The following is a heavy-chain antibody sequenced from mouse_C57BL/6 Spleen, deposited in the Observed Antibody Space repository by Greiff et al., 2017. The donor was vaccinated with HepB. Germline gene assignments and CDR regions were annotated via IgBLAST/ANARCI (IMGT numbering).Heavy chain of an antibody. D-gene: IGHD1-1*01. CDR3: ASLITGYAMDY. Sequence: EVKLQQSGPELVKPGASVKISCKASGYTFTDYYMNWVKQSHGKSLEWIGDINPNNGGTSYNQKFKGKATLTVDKSSSTAYMELRSLTSEDSAVYYCASLITGYAMDYWGQGTSVTVSS. CDR2: INPNNGGT. CDR1: GYTFTDYY. V-gene: IGHV1-26*01. J-gene: IGHJ4*01.